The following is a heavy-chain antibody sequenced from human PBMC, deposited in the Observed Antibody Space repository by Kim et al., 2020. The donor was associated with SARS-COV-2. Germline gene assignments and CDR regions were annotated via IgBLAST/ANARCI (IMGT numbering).Heavy chain of an antibody. CDR1: GFTFSSYG. Sequence: GGSLRLSCAASGFTFSSYGMHWVRQAPGKGLEWVAVIWYDGSNKYYADSVKGRFTISRDNSKNTLYLQMNSLRADDTALYYCAKEAPRKMGIGNYFDYWGQGTLVTVSS. V-gene: IGHV3-33*06. J-gene: IGHJ4*02. CDR3: AKEAPRKMGIGNYFDY. CDR2: IWYDGSNK. D-gene: IGHD7-27*01.